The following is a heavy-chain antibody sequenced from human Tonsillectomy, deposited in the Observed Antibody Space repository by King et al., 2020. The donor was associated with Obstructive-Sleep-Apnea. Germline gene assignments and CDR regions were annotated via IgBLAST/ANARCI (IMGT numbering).Heavy chain of an antibody. V-gene: IGHV3-48*04. Sequence: VQLVESGGGLVQSGGSLRLSCAASGFTFSSYSMNWVRQAPGKGLEWVSYISSSSSTIYYADSVKGRFTISRDNAKNSLYLQTNSLRAEDTAVYYCARTPATDWYFDLWGRGTLVTVSS. J-gene: IGHJ2*01. CDR2: ISSSSSTI. CDR1: GFTFSSYS. CDR3: ARTPATDWYFDL. D-gene: IGHD2-15*01.